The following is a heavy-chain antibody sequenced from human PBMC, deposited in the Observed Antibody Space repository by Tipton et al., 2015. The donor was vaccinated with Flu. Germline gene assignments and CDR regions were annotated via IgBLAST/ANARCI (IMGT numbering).Heavy chain of an antibody. CDR1: GFTFSGSA. CDR2: IRSKADNYAT. J-gene: IGHJ5*02. Sequence: SLRLSCAASGFTFSGSALHWVRQASGKGLEWVGRIRSKADNYATAYAASVQGRFTISRDDSKNTAYLQMNSLKTEDTAMYYCFHDFWRGYYTGNHWGQGTLVTVSS. CDR3: FHDFWRGYYTGNH. V-gene: IGHV3-73*01. D-gene: IGHD3-3*01.